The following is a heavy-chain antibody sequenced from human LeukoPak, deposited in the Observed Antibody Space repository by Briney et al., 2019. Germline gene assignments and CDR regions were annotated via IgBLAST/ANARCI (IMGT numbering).Heavy chain of an antibody. CDR3: ASFLSRYVV. J-gene: IGHJ6*02. V-gene: IGHV3-30*03. CDR2: ISYDGSNK. Sequence: PGRSLRLSCAASGFTFSSYGMHWVRQAPGKGLEWVAVISYDGSNKYYADSVKGRFTISRDNSKNTLYLQMNSLRSEDTAVYYCASFLSRYVVWGQGTTVTVSS. CDR1: GFTFSSYG. D-gene: IGHD2/OR15-2a*01.